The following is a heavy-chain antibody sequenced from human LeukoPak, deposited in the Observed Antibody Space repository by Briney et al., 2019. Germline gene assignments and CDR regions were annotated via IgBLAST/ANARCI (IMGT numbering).Heavy chain of an antibody. CDR2: IHFSGST. V-gene: IGHV4-4*07. J-gene: IGHJ4*02. CDR3: ARDDSSRDDSSGYHV. D-gene: IGHD3-22*01. Sequence: SETLSPHCTVSGGSINSYYWTWIRQSAEKGLEWIGRIHFSGSTNYNPALKSRVAISLDDSKNQFSLKLRSVTAADTAVYFCARDDSSRDDSSGYHVWGQGTLVTVSS. CDR1: GGSINSYY.